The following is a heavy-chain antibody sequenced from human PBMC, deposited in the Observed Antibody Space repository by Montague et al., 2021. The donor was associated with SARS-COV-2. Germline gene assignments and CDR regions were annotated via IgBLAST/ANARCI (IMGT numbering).Heavy chain of an antibody. D-gene: IGHD3-9*01. CDR1: GDSVSSKSVA. CDR2: TYYRSKWDS. J-gene: IGHJ3*02. V-gene: IGHV6-1*01. Sequence: AISGDSVSSKSVAWNWIRQSPSRGLEWLGRTYYRSKWDSDYAESVKRRLVITPDTSKNQVSLQLDSVIPEDTAVYFCASSGITLTGLDAFDIWGQGTMVTVSS. CDR3: ASSGITLTGLDAFDI.